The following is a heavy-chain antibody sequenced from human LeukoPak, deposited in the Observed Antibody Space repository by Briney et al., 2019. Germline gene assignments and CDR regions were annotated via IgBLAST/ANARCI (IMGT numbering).Heavy chain of an antibody. CDR1: GFTFDDYA. D-gene: IGHD6-13*01. J-gene: IGHJ4*02. V-gene: IGHV3-9*01. Sequence: GGSLRLSCAASGFTFDDYAMHWVRQAPGKGLEWVLGISWNSGSIGYADSVKGRFTISRDNAKNSLYLQMNSLRAEDTALYYCAKSIAAAGSFDYWGQGTLVTVSS. CDR2: ISWNSGSI. CDR3: AKSIAAAGSFDY.